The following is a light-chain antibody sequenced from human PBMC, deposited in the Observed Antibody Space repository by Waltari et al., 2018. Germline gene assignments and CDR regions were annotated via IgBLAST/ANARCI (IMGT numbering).Light chain of an antibody. CDR1: ISDVGGHNY. CDR2: DVN. J-gene: IGLJ1*01. Sequence: QSALTQPRSVSGSPGQSVTISCTGTISDVGGHNYVSWYQQHPGKAPKLMIYDVNKRPSGVPDRFSGSKSDNMASLTISGLQGEDEADYYCYSYAGSSSFVFGTGTEIIVL. V-gene: IGLV2-11*01. CDR3: YSYAGSSSFV.